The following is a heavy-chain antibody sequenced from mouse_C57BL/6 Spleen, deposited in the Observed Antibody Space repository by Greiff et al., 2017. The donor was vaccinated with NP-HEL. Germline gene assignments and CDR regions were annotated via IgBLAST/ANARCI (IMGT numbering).Heavy chain of an antibody. V-gene: IGHV1-52*01. CDR2: IDPSDSET. CDR1: GYTFTSYW. D-gene: IGHD2-5*01. CDR3: ARMGSNYPFAY. J-gene: IGHJ3*01. Sequence: VQLQQPGAELVRPGSSVKLSCKASGYTFTSYWMHWVKQRPIQGLEWIGNIDPSDSETHSNQKFKDKATLTVDKSSSTAYMQLSSLTSEDSAVYYCARMGSNYPFAYWGQGTLVTVSA.